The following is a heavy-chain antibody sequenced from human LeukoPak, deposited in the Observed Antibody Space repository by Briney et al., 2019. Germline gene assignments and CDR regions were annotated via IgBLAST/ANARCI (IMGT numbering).Heavy chain of an antibody. CDR2: IWYDGSNK. Sequence: GGSLRLSCAAPGFTFSSYGMHWVRQAPGKGLEWVAVIWYDGSNKYYADSVKGRFTISRDNSKNTLYVQMNSLRAEDTAVYYCAKSSVWFGEEEGHYGMDVWGQGTTVTVSS. J-gene: IGHJ6*02. CDR1: GFTFSSYG. D-gene: IGHD3-10*01. CDR3: AKSSVWFGEEEGHYGMDV. V-gene: IGHV3-30*02.